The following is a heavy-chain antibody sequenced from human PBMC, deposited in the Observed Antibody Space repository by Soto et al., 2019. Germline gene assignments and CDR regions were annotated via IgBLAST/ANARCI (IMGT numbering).Heavy chain of an antibody. D-gene: IGHD6-13*01. V-gene: IGHV1-18*01. J-gene: IGHJ6*03. CDR1: GYTFTSYG. CDR3: ATSRGGVAAASPEYYYYMDV. CDR2: ISAYNGNT. Sequence: ASVKVSCKASGYTFTSYGISWVRQAPGQGLGWMGWISAYNGNTNYAQKLQGRVTMTKDTSTGTAYMELRSLRSDDTAVYYCATSRGGVAAASPEYYYYMDVWGKGTTVTVSS.